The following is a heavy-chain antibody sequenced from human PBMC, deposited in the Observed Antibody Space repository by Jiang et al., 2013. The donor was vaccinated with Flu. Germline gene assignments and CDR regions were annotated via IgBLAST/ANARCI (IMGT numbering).Heavy chain of an antibody. Sequence: GSGLVKPSETLSLTCTVSGDSITSSAYYWGWIRQPPGKGLEWIGSLFYTGTTFYNPSLNSRVTISVDTSKNQFSLRLRSVTATDTAVYYCARHDCSSGSCDTYGMDVWGQGTTVTVSS. CDR1: GDSITSSAYY. CDR2: LFYTGTT. D-gene: IGHD2-15*01. CDR3: ARHDCSSGSCDTYGMDV. V-gene: IGHV4-39*07. J-gene: IGHJ6*02.